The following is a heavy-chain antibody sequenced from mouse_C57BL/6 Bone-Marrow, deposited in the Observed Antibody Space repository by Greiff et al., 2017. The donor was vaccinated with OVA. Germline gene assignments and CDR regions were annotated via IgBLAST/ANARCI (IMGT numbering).Heavy chain of an antibody. J-gene: IGHJ2*01. V-gene: IGHV2-2*01. CDR2: IWSGGST. D-gene: IGHD2-1*01. CDR3: ARKTLYYQGPYFDY. CDR1: GFSLTSYG. Sequence: VQLQQSGPGLVQPSQSLSITCTVSGFSLTSYGVHWVRQSPGKGLAWLGVIWSGGSTDYNAAFISRLSISKDNSKSQVFFKMNSLQADDTAIYYCARKTLYYQGPYFDYWGQGTTLTVSS.